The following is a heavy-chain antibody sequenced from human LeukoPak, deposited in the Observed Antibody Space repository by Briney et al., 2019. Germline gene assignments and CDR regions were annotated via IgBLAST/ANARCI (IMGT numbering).Heavy chain of an antibody. Sequence: ASVKVSCKASGYTFTGYYMHWVRQAPGQGLEWMGWINPNSGGTNYAQKFQGRVTMTRDTSISTAYMELSRLRSDDTAVYYCARANYYYGSGSYVSHYYGMDVWGQGTTVTVSS. CDR2: INPNSGGT. V-gene: IGHV1-2*02. D-gene: IGHD3-10*01. CDR3: ARANYYYGSGSYVSHYYGMDV. J-gene: IGHJ6*02. CDR1: GYTFTGYY.